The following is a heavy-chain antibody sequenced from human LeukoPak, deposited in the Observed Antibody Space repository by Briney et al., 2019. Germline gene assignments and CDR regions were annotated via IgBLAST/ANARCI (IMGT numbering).Heavy chain of an antibody. Sequence: GASVKVSCKASGGTFSSYAISWVRQAPGQGLEWMGRIIPIFGIANYAQEFQGRVTITADKSTSTAYMELSSLRSEDTAVYYCARAGYCSGGSCFALDYWGQGTLVTVSS. CDR3: ARAGYCSGGSCFALDY. J-gene: IGHJ4*02. V-gene: IGHV1-69*04. CDR1: GGTFSSYA. D-gene: IGHD2-15*01. CDR2: IIPIFGIA.